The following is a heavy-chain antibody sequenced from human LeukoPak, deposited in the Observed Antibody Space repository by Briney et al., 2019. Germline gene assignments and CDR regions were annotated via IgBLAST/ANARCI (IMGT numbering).Heavy chain of an antibody. V-gene: IGHV3-23*01. Sequence: PGGSLRLSCAASGFTFSSYAMNWVRQAPRKGLEWVSSISSSGGSTYYADSVKGRFTISRDNSKNTLYLQMNSLRAEDTAVYYCARERLRWKLVVDYWGQGTLVTVSS. D-gene: IGHD4-23*01. J-gene: IGHJ4*02. CDR3: ARERLRWKLVVDY. CDR2: ISSSGGST. CDR1: GFTFSSYA.